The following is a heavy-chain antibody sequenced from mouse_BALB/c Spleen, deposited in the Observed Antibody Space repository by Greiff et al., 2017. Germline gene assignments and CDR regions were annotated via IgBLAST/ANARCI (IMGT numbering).Heavy chain of an antibody. V-gene: IGHV3-2*02. D-gene: IGHD1-1*01. CDR2: ISYSGST. J-gene: IGHJ1*01. CDR1: GYSITSDYA. CDR3: ARRGTTTVVDYWYFDV. Sequence: EVKLVESGPGLVKPSQSLSLTCTVTGYSITSDYAWNWIRQFPGNKLEWMGYISYSGSTSYNPSLKSRISITRDTSKNQFFLQLNSVTTEDTATYYCARRGTTTVVDYWYFDVWGAGTTVTVSS.